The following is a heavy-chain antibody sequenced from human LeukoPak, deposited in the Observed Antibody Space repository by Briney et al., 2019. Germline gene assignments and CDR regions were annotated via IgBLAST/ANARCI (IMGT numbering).Heavy chain of an antibody. D-gene: IGHD5-18*01. CDR2: ISSSSSYI. CDR3: ATLRGYSYGRDY. CDR1: GFTFSSYS. Sequence: GGSLRLSCAASGFTFSSYSMNWVRQAPGKGLEWVSSISSSSSYIYYAASVKGRFTISRDNAKNSLYLQMNSLRAEDTAVYYCATLRGYSYGRDYWGQGTLVTVSS. J-gene: IGHJ4*02. V-gene: IGHV3-21*01.